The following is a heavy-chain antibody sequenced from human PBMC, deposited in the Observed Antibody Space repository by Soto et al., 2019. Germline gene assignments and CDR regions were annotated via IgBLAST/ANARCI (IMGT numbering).Heavy chain of an antibody. CDR2: ISAYNGNT. Sequence: ASVKASCKASAYTFTSYGISWVRQAPGQGLEWMGWISAYNGNTNYAQKLQGRVTMTADTSTSTAYMELRSLRSDDTAVYYCARDDGVVNNWFDPWGQGTLVTVSS. CDR1: AYTFTSYG. V-gene: IGHV1-18*01. D-gene: IGHD3-3*01. J-gene: IGHJ5*02. CDR3: ARDDGVVNNWFDP.